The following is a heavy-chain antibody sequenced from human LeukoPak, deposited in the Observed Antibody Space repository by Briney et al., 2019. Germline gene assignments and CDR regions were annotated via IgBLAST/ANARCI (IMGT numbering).Heavy chain of an antibody. V-gene: IGHV3-74*01. CDR1: GVTFTSYC. D-gene: IGHD3-16*01. J-gene: IGHJ4*02. CDR3: VRGGVGCFDY. CDR2: INSDGSSA. Sequence: GGSLRLSCTASGVTFTSYCRHWVRQAPGKGLVWISHINSDGSSATYADSTRRLFIISRENDKNTVYRQRNLLRAEDKGVYFCVRGGVGCFDYWGQGALVTVSS.